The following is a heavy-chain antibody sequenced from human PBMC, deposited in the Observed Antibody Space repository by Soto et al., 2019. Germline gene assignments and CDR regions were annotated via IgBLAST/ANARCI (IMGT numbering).Heavy chain of an antibody. Sequence: QVQLVESGGGVVQPGRSLRLSCAASGFTFSNYGMHWVRQAPGKGLEWVIVISYDGNVAYYADSVKGRFTISRDNSKNTLYLQMNSLRTEATAMYYCAKEGPTTNRYFDYWGQGTLVTVSS. J-gene: IGHJ4*02. CDR2: ISYDGNVA. CDR1: GFTFSNYG. CDR3: AKEGPTTNRYFDY. V-gene: IGHV3-30*18.